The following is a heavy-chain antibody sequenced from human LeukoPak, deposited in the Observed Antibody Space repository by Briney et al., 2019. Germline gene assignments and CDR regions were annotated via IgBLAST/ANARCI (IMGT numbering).Heavy chain of an antibody. J-gene: IGHJ3*02. V-gene: IGHV3-7*01. CDR3: ASDGGYCSGGSCYPNDAFDI. CDR1: GFTFSSYG. Sequence: GGSLILSCAASGFTFSSYGMHWVRQAPGKGLGWVANIKQDGSEKYYVDSVKGRFTISRDNAKNSLYLQMNSLRAEDTAVYYCASDGGYCSGGSCYPNDAFDIWGQGTMVTVSS. CDR2: IKQDGSEK. D-gene: IGHD2-15*01.